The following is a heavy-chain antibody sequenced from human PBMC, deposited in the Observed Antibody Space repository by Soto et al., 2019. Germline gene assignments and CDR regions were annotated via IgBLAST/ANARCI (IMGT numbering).Heavy chain of an antibody. V-gene: IGHV4-39*01. CDR3: SKTDYYYYGMDV. CDR2: IYYGGST. CDR1: GDSISSSSYY. J-gene: IGHJ6*02. Sequence: SETLSLTCTVSGDSISSSSYYWGWIRQPPGKGLEWIGSIYYGGSTFYNPSLKSRVTTSVDTSKNQFSLRLSSVTAADTAVYYCSKTDYYYYGMDVWGQGTTVTVSS.